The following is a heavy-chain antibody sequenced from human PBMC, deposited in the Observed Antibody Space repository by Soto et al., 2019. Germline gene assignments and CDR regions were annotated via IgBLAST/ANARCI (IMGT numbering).Heavy chain of an antibody. D-gene: IGHD2-15*01. CDR1: GFTFSSYS. CDR2: ISNSCSTI. V-gene: IGHV3-48*02. Sequence: GPLRLSCAASGFTFSSYSMNWVRQAPGKGLEWVSYISNSCSTIFYADSVKGRFTISRDNAKNSLYLQMNSLRDEDTAVYYCARDPYCRSSSCYSYGMDVWGQGTTVTVSS. J-gene: IGHJ6*02. CDR3: ARDPYCRSSSCYSYGMDV.